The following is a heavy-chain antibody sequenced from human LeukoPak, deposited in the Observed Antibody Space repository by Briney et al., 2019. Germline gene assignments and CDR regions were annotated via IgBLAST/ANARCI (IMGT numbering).Heavy chain of an antibody. D-gene: IGHD3-10*01. V-gene: IGHV1-2*02. CDR1: GYTFTGYY. Sequence: ASVKVSRKASGYTFTGYYMHWVRQAPGQGLEWMGWINPNSGGTNYAQKFQGRVTMTRDTSISTAYMELSRLRSDDTAVYYCARSVILKPNTEIYYYYYYGMDVWGQGTTVTVSS. CDR3: ARSVILKPNTEIYYYYYYGMDV. J-gene: IGHJ6*02. CDR2: INPNSGGT.